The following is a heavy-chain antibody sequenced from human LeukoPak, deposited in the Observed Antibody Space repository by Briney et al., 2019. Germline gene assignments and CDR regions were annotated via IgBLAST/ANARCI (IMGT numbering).Heavy chain of an antibody. CDR2: INHSGST. CDR1: GGSFSGYY. V-gene: IGHV4-34*01. CDR3: ARVPRSYYYYYYMGV. J-gene: IGHJ6*03. Sequence: SETLSLTCAVYGGSFSGYYWSWIRQPPGKGLEWIGEINHSGSTNYNPSLKSRVTISVDTSKNQFSLKLSSVTAADTAVYYCARVPRSYYYYYYMGVWGKGTTVTVFS.